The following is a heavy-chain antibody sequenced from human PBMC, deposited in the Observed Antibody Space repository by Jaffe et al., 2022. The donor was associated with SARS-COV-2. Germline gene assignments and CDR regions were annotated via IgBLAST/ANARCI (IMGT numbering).Heavy chain of an antibody. Sequence: EVQLVESGGVVVQPGGSLRLSCAASGFTFDDYAMHWVRQAPGKGLEWVSLISWDGGSTYYADSVKGRFTISRDNSKNSLYLQMNSLRAEDTALYYCAKDKRSGSYLDYWGQGTLVTVSS. D-gene: IGHD3-10*01. V-gene: IGHV3-43D*03. CDR3: AKDKRSGSYLDY. J-gene: IGHJ4*02. CDR1: GFTFDDYA. CDR2: ISWDGGST.